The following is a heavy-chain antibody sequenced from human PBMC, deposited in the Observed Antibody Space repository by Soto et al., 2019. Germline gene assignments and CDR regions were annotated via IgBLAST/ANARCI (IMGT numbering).Heavy chain of an antibody. CDR1: GDSISRTYW. V-gene: IGHV4-4*02. CDR2: IYHSGST. D-gene: IGHD3-10*01. CDR3: ARRVNMVRGFDP. J-gene: IGHJ5*02. Sequence: QVRLQESGPGLVKPSGTLSLTCAVSGDSISRTYWWNWVRQPPGKGLEWIGEIYHSGSTNYNPSLKSRVTISIDKSNNQFSLRLNSMTAADTAMYYCARRVNMVRGFDPWGQGTLVTVSS.